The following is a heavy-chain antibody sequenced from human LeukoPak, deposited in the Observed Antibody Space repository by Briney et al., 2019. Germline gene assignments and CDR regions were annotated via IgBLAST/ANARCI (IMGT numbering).Heavy chain of an antibody. Sequence: SETLSLTCTVSGGSISSGDYYWSWIRQPPGKGLEWIGYIYYSGSTHYNPSLKSRVTISVDTSKNQFSLKLSSVTAADTAVYYCARDRGSGSYQHYYYYYYMDVWGKGTTVTVSS. CDR1: GGSISSGDYY. CDR2: IYYSGST. D-gene: IGHD3-10*01. J-gene: IGHJ6*03. CDR3: ARDRGSGSYQHYYYYYYMDV. V-gene: IGHV4-30-4*08.